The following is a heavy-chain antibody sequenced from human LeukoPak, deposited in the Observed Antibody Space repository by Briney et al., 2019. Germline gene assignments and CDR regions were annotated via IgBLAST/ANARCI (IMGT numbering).Heavy chain of an antibody. CDR3: ARGTTRRRYYYGSGSYYLFDY. V-gene: IGHV1-69*13. CDR2: ISAYNGNT. J-gene: IGHJ4*02. CDR1: GGTFSSYA. Sequence: ASVKVSCKASGGTFSSYAISWVRQAPGQGLEWMGWISAYNGNTNYAQKLQGRVTITADESTSTAYMELSSLRSEDTAVYYCARGTTRRRYYYGSGSYYLFDYWGQGTLVTVSS. D-gene: IGHD3-10*01.